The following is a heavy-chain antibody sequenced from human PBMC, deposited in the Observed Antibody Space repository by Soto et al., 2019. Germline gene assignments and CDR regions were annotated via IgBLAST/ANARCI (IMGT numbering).Heavy chain of an antibody. CDR1: GSTFSSYA. CDR3: AINSGIAAAGTVLFDY. D-gene: IGHD6-13*01. Sequence: SVKVSCKASGSTFSSYAISWVRQAPGQGLEWMGGIIPIFGTANYAQKFQGRVTITADESTSTAYMELSSLRSEDTAVYYCAINSGIAAAGTVLFDYWGQGTLVTVSS. CDR2: IIPIFGTA. V-gene: IGHV1-69*13. J-gene: IGHJ4*02.